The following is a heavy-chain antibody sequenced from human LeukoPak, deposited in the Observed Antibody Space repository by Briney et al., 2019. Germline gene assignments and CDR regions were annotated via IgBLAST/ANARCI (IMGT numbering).Heavy chain of an antibody. CDR2: INPSGGST. D-gene: IGHD3-9*01. J-gene: IGHJ4*02. V-gene: IGHV1-46*01. CDR3: ARGGYFYSAPPDY. CDR1: GYTFTYYY. Sequence: GASVKVSCKASGYTFTYYYLHWVRQAPGQGLECMGTINPSGGSTTYAQNFQGRITVTRDTSTRTVHMELSSLRSEDTAMYYCARGGYFYSAPPDYWGQGTLVTVSS.